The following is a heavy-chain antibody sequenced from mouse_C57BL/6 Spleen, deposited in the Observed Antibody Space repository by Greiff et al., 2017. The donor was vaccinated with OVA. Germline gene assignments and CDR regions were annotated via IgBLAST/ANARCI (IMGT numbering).Heavy chain of an antibody. CDR3: ARSYGKGAMDY. J-gene: IGHJ4*01. Sequence: VQLQQSGPVLVKPGASVKMSCKASGYTFTDYYMNWVKQSHGKSLEWIGVINPYNGGTSYNQKFKGKATLTVDKSSSTAYMELNSLTSEDSAVYYCARSYGKGAMDYWGQGTSVTVSS. V-gene: IGHV1-19*01. CDR1: GYTFTDYY. D-gene: IGHD2-1*01. CDR2: INPYNGGT.